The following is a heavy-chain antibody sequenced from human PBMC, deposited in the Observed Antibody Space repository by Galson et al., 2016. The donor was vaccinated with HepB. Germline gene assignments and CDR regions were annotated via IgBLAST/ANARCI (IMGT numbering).Heavy chain of an antibody. Sequence: SLRLSCAASGFTFSNYAMHWVRQAPGKGLEWMAAIPYDGGLKYYADSVKGRFTISRDNSKNTLYLQMNSLRVEDTAVYYCAKDGRIQLWLSAEFDYWGQG. D-gene: IGHD5-18*01. CDR2: IPYDGGLK. V-gene: IGHV3-30*18. CDR1: GFTFSNYA. J-gene: IGHJ4*02. CDR3: AKDGRIQLWLSAEFDY.